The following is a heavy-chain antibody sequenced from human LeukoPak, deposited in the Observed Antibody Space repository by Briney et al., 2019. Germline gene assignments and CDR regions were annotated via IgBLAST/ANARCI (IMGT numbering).Heavy chain of an antibody. CDR3: ARGPSSWYPNWFDP. Sequence: IPILGIANYAHKFQGRVTITADKSTSTAYMELSSLRSEDTAVYYCARGPSSWYPNWFDPWGQGTLVTVSS. V-gene: IGHV1-69*04. J-gene: IGHJ5*02. D-gene: IGHD6-13*01. CDR2: IPILGIA.